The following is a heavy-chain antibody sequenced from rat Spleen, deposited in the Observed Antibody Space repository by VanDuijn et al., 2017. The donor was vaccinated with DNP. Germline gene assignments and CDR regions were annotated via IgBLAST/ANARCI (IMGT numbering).Heavy chain of an antibody. Sequence: QVQLKESGPGLVQPSQTLSLTCTVSGFSLTSYGVSWVRQPPGKGLEWIAAIWSGGSTDYNSALKSRLSISRDTSKGQVFLEMNNLQTEDIATYYCARDRGNYYFDYWGQGVMVTVSS. CDR1: GFSLTSYG. CDR2: IWSGGST. CDR3: ARDRGNYYFDY. D-gene: IGHD4-3*01. J-gene: IGHJ2*01. V-gene: IGHV2-4*01.